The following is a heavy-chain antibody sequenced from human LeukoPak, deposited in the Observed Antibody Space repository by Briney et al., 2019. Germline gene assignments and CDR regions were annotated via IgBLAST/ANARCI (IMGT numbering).Heavy chain of an antibody. CDR2: IRSKANSYAT. Sequence: PGGSLKLSCAASGFTFSGSAMHWVRQASGKGLEWFGRIRSKANSYATAYAASVKGRFTISRDDSKNTAYLQMNSLRAEDTAVYYCARGPRNDYYYYGMDVWGQGTTVTVSS. J-gene: IGHJ6*02. D-gene: IGHD1-14*01. CDR1: GFTFSGSA. CDR3: ARGPRNDYYYYGMDV. V-gene: IGHV3-73*01.